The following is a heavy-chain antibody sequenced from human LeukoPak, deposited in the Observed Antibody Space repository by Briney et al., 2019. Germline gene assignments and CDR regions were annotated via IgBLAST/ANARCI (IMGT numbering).Heavy chain of an antibody. CDR1: GFTFSSYG. V-gene: IGHV3-48*04. D-gene: IGHD3-10*01. J-gene: IGHJ4*02. CDR2: ISSSGSTI. CDR3: ARDRGLYGSGSYLLDY. Sequence: GGSLRLSCAASGFTFSSYGMNWVRQAPGKGLEWVSYISSSGSTIYYADSVKGRFTISRDNAKNSLYLQMNSLRAEDTAVYYCARDRGLYGSGSYLLDYWGQGTLVTVSS.